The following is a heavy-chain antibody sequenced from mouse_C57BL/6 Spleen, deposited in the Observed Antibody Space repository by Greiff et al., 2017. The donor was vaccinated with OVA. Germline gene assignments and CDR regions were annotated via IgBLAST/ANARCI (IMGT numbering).Heavy chain of an antibody. J-gene: IGHJ4*01. CDR1: GYSFTSYY. Sequence: VMLVESGPELVKPGASVKISCKASGYSFTSYYIHWVKQRPGQGLEWIGWIYPGSGNTKYNEKFKGKATLTADTSSSTAYMQLSSLTSEDSAVYYCARLGDYDEAMDYWGQGTSVTVSS. CDR2: IYPGSGNT. D-gene: IGHD2-4*01. CDR3: ARLGDYDEAMDY. V-gene: IGHV1-66*01.